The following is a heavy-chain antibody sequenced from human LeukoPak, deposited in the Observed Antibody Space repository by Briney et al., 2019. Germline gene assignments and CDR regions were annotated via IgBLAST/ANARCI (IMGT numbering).Heavy chain of an antibody. D-gene: IGHD3-3*01. Sequence: GGSLRLSCAASGFTFSSYAMHWVRQAPGKGLERVAVISYDGSNKYYADSVKGRFTISRDNSKNTLYLQMNSLRAEDTAVYYCARANYDFWSGYHWGQGTLVTVSS. V-gene: IGHV3-30-3*01. CDR3: ARANYDFWSGYH. CDR2: ISYDGSNK. J-gene: IGHJ4*02. CDR1: GFTFSSYA.